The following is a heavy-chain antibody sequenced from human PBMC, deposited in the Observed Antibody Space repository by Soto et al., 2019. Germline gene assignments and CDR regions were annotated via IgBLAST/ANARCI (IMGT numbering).Heavy chain of an antibody. Sequence: QEQLVQSGAEVKKPGSSVKVSCKASGGLFSSYPIGWVRQVPGQGLEWMGGIIPVFQTAYDTKMFQGRVTNTADESTNTANMELSSRRSENTAIYYSAKSCSAYTWFNESWGQRTLVTVS. V-gene: IGHV1-69*01. CDR3: AKSCSAYTWFNES. CDR2: IIPVFQTA. CDR1: GGLFSSYP. D-gene: IGHD3-16*01. J-gene: IGHJ5*02.